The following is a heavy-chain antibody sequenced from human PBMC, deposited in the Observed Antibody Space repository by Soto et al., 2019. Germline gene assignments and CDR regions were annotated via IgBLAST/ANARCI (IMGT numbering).Heavy chain of an antibody. V-gene: IGHV4-34*01. D-gene: IGHD3-3*01. CDR1: GGSFSGYY. J-gene: IGHJ4*02. CDR2: INHSGST. CDR3: ARGRITIFGVVITQHLYYFDY. Sequence: QVQLQQWGAGLLKPSETLSLTCAVYGGSFSGYYWSWIRQPPGKGLEWIGEINHSGSTNYNPSLKNRVTISVDTSKNQFSLKLSSVTAADTAVYYCARGRITIFGVVITQHLYYFDYWGQGTLVTVSS.